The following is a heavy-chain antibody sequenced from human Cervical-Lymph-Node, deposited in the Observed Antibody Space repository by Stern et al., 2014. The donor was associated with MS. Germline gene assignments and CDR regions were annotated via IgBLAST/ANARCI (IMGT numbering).Heavy chain of an antibody. CDR3: ARDPPSTCSDCQNWLDP. J-gene: IGHJ5*02. CDR1: RFRFSSHW. D-gene: IGHD2-21*02. Sequence: EVQLVESGGGLVQPGGSLRLSCAASRFRFSSHWMSWVRQTPGKGLEWVATIKEDGSERYYVDSVLGRFTISRDNAQASVYLKMNSLRVEDTAVYYCARDPPSTCSDCQNWLDPWGQGTLVTVSS. V-gene: IGHV3-7*01. CDR2: IKEDGSER.